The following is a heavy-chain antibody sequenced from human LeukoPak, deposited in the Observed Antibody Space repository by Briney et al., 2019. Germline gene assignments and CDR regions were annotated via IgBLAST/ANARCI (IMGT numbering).Heavy chain of an antibody. V-gene: IGHV4-59*01. CDR3: ARAAWIQLLDY. CDR2: IYYSGST. CDR1: GGSISSYY. D-gene: IGHD5-18*01. J-gene: IGHJ4*02. Sequence: PSETLSLTCTVSGGSISSYYWSWIRQPPGKGLEWIGYIYYSGSTNYNPSLKSRVTISVDTSKNQFSLKLSSVTAADTAVYYCARAAWIQLLDYWGQGTLVTVSS.